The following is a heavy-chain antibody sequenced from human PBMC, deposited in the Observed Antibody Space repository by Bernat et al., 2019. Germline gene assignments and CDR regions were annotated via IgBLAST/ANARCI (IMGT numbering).Heavy chain of an antibody. Sequence: QVQLVQSGAEVKKPGASVKVSCKASGYTFTSYGISWVRQAPGQGLEWMGWISAYNGNTNYAQKLQGRVTITADESTSTAYMELSSLRSEDTAVYYCAIKTQWELLFDYWGQGTLVTVSS. CDR2: ISAYNGNT. J-gene: IGHJ4*02. D-gene: IGHD1-26*01. CDR1: GYTFTSYG. V-gene: IGHV1-18*04. CDR3: AIKTQWELLFDY.